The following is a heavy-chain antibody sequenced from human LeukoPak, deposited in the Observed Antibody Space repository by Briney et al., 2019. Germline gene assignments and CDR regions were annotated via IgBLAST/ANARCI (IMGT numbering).Heavy chain of an antibody. V-gene: IGHV4-39*07. CDR3: ARARTYYDFWSGYFDAFDI. Sequence: SETLSLTCNVSGGSMNGYYWGWIRQPPGKGLEWIGSIYYSGSTYYNPSLKSRVTISVDTSKNQFSLKLSSVTAADTAVYYCARARTYYDFWSGYFDAFDIWGQGTMVTVSS. D-gene: IGHD3-3*01. CDR1: GGSMNGYY. CDR2: IYYSGST. J-gene: IGHJ3*02.